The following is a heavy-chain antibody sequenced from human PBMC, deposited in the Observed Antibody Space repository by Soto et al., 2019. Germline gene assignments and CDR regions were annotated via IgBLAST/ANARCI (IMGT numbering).Heavy chain of an antibody. D-gene: IGHD2-15*01. J-gene: IGHJ6*02. V-gene: IGHV1-3*01. CDR2: INAGSGNT. CDR3: AREVYCSGGSCYNYYYGMDV. Sequence: GASVKVSCKASGYTFTSYAMHWVRQAPGQRLEWMGWINAGSGNTNYSQKFQGRVTMTRDTSVSTAYMELSSLRSDDTAVYYCAREVYCSGGSCYNYYYGMDVWGQGTTVTVSS. CDR1: GYTFTSYA.